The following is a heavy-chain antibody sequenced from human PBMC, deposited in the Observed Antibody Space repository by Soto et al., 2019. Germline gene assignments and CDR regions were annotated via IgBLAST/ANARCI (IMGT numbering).Heavy chain of an antibody. J-gene: IGHJ4*02. CDR2: IIPIFGTA. Sequence: QVQLVQSGAEVKKPGSSVKVSCKASGGIFSSYAISWVRQAPGQGLEWMGGIIPIFGTANYAQKFQGRVTITADEPTSTAHMGLSSLRSEDTAVYYCARGGSGHDVGGIAAGFDYWGQGTLVTVSS. D-gene: IGHD5-12*01. CDR3: ARGGSGHDVGGIAAGFDY. CDR1: GGIFSSYA. V-gene: IGHV1-69*12.